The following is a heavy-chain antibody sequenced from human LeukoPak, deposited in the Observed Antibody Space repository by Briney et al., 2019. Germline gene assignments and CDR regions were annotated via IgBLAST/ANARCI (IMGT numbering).Heavy chain of an antibody. D-gene: IGHD3-10*02. CDR1: GFTFSSYE. J-gene: IGHJ6*04. CDR3: AELGITMIGGV. V-gene: IGHV3-48*03. Sequence: GSLRLSCASSGFTFSSYEMNWVRQAPGKGLEWVSYISSSGSTIYYADSVKGRFTISRDNAKNSLYLQMNSLRAEDTAVYYCAELGITMIGGVWGKGTTVTISS. CDR2: ISSSGSTI.